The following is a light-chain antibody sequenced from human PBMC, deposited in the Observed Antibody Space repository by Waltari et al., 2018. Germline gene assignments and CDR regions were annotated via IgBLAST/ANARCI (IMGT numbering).Light chain of an antibody. CDR3: QATDSRV. J-gene: IGLJ2*01. CDR2: KDI. CDR1: DLPNQY. Sequence: FQLTQSPSVSVSPGQTARLTCSGSDLPNQYSYWYQQKPGQAPVLIIFKDIERPSGIPVRFSASRSGTVVTLTINGVLAEDEADYYCQATDSRVFGGGTKLTV. V-gene: IGLV3-25*03.